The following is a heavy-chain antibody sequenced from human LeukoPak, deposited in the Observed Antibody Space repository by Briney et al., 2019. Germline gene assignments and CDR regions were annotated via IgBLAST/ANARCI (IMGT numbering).Heavy chain of an antibody. Sequence: SETLSLTCTVSGGSISSSSYYWGWIRQPPGKGLEWIGSIYYSASTYYHPSLKSRVAISVDTSKNQFSLKLSSVTAADTAVCYCARASSGSYLWGQGTLVTVSS. J-gene: IGHJ5*02. CDR2: IYYSAST. CDR1: GGSISSSSYY. D-gene: IGHD1-26*01. V-gene: IGHV4-39*07. CDR3: ARASSGSYL.